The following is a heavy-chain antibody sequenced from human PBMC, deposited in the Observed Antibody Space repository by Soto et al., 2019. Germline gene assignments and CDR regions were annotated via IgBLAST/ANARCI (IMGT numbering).Heavy chain of an antibody. CDR2: INPNSGGT. J-gene: IGHJ6*02. CDR1: GYTFTGYY. CDR3: ARDIVVRGVTPYYYYGMDV. Sequence: ASVKVSCKASGYTFTGYYIHWVRQAPGQGLEWMEWINPNSGGTNYAQKFQGWVTMTRDTSISTAYMELSRLRSDDTAVYYCARDIVVRGVTPYYYYGMDVWGQGTTVTVSS. D-gene: IGHD3-10*01. V-gene: IGHV1-2*04.